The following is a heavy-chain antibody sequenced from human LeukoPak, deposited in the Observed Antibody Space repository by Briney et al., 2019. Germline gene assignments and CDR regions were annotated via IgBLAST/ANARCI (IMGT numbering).Heavy chain of an antibody. Sequence: GGSLRLSCAASGFTFTDYWMSWVRQAPGKGLEWVANIKRDGSEKYYVDSVKGRFTISRDNPKKSVYLQMNSLRAEDTAIYYCARDVSGSGMDVWGQGTTVTVSS. CDR1: GFTFTDYW. CDR3: ARDVSGSGMDV. J-gene: IGHJ6*02. V-gene: IGHV3-7*01. CDR2: IKRDGSEK. D-gene: IGHD3-10*01.